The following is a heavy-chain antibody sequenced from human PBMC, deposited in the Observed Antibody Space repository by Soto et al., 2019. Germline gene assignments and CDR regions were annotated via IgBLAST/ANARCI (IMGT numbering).Heavy chain of an antibody. CDR2: INPSGGST. V-gene: IGHV1-46*01. D-gene: IGHD2-15*01. CDR1: GYTFTSYY. CDR3: AREKVVSTYYDYYGMDV. Sequence: ASVKVSCKASGYTFTSYYMHWVRQAPGQGLEWMGIINPSGGSTSYAQKFQGRVTMTRGTSTSTVYTELSSLRSEDTAVYYCAREKVVSTYYDYYGMDVWGQGTTVTVSS. J-gene: IGHJ6*02.